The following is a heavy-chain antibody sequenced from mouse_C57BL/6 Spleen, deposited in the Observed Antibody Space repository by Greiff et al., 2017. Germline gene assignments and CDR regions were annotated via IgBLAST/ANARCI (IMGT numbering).Heavy chain of an antibody. D-gene: IGHD2-3*01. Sequence: VHVKQSGPVLVKPGASVKMSCKASGYTFTDYYMNWVKQSHGKSLEWIGVINPYNGGTSYNQKFKGKATLTVDKSSSTAYMELNSLTSEDSAVYYCARGPDGYWGQGTTLTVSS. CDR3: ARGPDGY. CDR2: INPYNGGT. J-gene: IGHJ2*01. V-gene: IGHV1-19*01. CDR1: GYTFTDYY.